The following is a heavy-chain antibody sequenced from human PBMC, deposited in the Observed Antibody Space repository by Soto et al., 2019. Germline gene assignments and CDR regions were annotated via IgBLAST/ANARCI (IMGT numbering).Heavy chain of an antibody. CDR1: GGSISSGGYY. V-gene: IGHV4-31*03. J-gene: IGHJ5*02. Sequence: QVQLQESGPGLVKPSQTLSLTCTVSGGSISSGGYYWSWIRQHPGKGLEWIGYIYYSGSTYYHPSLKSRVTISVDTSKNQFSLKLSSVTAAATAVYYCARAPTPSSPKGNWFDPWGQGTLVTFSS. D-gene: IGHD6-13*01. CDR3: ARAPTPSSPKGNWFDP. CDR2: IYYSGST.